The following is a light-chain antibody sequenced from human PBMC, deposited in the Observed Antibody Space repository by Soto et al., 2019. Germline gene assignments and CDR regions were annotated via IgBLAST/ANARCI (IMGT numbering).Light chain of an antibody. J-gene: IGKJ4*01. V-gene: IGKV1-33*01. CDR3: QQYDALPFT. CDR1: QAIGNY. Sequence: DIQMTQSPSSLSASVGDRVTITCQASQAIGNYLTWYQQKPGKAPKLLIYEASNLETGVPSRFSGSGSGTDFTFTINSLQPEDIATYYCQQYDALPFTFGGGTKVEIK. CDR2: EAS.